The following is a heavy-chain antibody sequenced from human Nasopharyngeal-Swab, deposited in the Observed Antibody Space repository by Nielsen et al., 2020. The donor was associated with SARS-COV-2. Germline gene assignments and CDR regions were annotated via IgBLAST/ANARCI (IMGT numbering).Heavy chain of an antibody. D-gene: IGHD3-22*01. V-gene: IGHV1-2*02. CDR2: INPDSGDT. CDR3: ARDYYDNYDSDY. J-gene: IGHJ4*02. CDR1: GYTFTDYY. Sequence: ASVKVSCKTSGYTFTDYYIHWLRHVPAQGLEWVGCINPDSGDTRYAQKFQGRVTVTRDRSRSTAYIELSRLRSDDTAVYYCARDYYDNYDSDYWGQGTLVTVSS.